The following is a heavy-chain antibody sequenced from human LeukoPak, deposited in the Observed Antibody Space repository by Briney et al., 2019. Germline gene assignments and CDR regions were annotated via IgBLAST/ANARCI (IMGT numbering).Heavy chain of an antibody. J-gene: IGHJ4*02. V-gene: IGHV3-74*01. CDR1: GFTFSSYW. CDR2: INSDGSST. D-gene: IGHD6-19*01. CDR3: ARGSSGWYGLAYFDY. Sequence: GGSLRLSCAASGFTFSSYWMHWVRQAPGKGLVWVSRINSDGSSTSYAYSVKGRFTISRDNAKNTLYLQMNSLRAEETAVYYCARGSSGWYGLAYFDYWGQGTLVTVSS.